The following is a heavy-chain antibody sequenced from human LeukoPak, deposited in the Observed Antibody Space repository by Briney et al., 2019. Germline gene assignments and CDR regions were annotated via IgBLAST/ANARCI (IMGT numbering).Heavy chain of an antibody. CDR2: ISAYNGNT. J-gene: IGHJ4*02. CDR3: ARIGVRSVIIFGVFDY. Sequence: ASVKVSCKASGYTFTSYGISWVRQAPGQGLEWMGWISAYNGNTNYAQKLQGRVTMTTDTSTSTAYMELRSLRSDDTAVYYCARIGVRSVIIFGVFDYWGQGIRVTVSS. D-gene: IGHD3-10*01. CDR1: GYTFTSYG. V-gene: IGHV1-18*01.